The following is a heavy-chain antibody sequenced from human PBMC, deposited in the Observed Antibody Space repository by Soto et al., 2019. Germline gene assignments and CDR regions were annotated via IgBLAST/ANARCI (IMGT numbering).Heavy chain of an antibody. CDR1: GGSISSGCYY. CDR2: IYYSGST. Sequence: SETLSLTGTVSGGSISSGCYYWSWIRQHPGKGLEWIGYIYYSGSTNYNPSLKSRVTISVDTSKNQFSLKLSSVTAADTAVYYCARTESNYYSYMDVWGKGTTVTVSS. V-gene: IGHV4-61*01. CDR3: ARTESNYYSYMDV. J-gene: IGHJ6*03.